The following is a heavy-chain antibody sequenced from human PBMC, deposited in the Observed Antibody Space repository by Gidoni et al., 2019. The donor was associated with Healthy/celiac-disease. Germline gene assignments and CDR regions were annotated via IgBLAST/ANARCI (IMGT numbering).Heavy chain of an antibody. D-gene: IGHD1-1*01. Sequence: EVPLVESWGSLVKPGRSLRLSRYASGFPFCDFSISWFRQAPGKGLEWVGFIRSKAYGGTTEYAASVKGRFTISRDDSKSIAYLQMNSLKTEDTAVYYCTRDPYHLQLERRPYAFDIWGQGTMVTVSS. J-gene: IGHJ3*02. V-gene: IGHV3-49*05. CDR2: IRSKAYGGTT. CDR1: GFPFCDFS. CDR3: TRDPYHLQLERRPYAFDI.